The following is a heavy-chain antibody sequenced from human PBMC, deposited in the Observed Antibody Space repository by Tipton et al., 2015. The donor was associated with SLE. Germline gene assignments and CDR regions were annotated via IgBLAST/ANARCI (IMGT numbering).Heavy chain of an antibody. CDR3: ARVGGSPTSEYYYYGMDV. D-gene: IGHD3-16*01. Sequence: SLRLSCAASEFTFSSYGMNWVRQAPGKGLEWVSYISHSSSTIYYADSVKGRFTISRDNAKNSLFLEMNSLRAEDTAVYYCARVGGSPTSEYYYYGMDVWGQGTTVTVSS. J-gene: IGHJ6*02. V-gene: IGHV3-48*01. CDR2: ISHSSSTI. CDR1: EFTFSSYG.